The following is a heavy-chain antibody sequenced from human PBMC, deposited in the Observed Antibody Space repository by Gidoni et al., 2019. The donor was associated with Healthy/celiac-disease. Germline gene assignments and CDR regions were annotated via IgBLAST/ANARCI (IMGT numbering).Heavy chain of an antibody. D-gene: IGHD2-15*01. CDR3: ATRMVAARVAAFDI. CDR2: FVPEDGET. V-gene: IGHV1-24*01. Sequence: QVQLVQSGAEVTKPGASVKVSCKASGHTLTELSMHWVRQAPGKGLEWMGGFVPEDGETIYAQKFQGRVTMTEDTSTDTADMELSSLRSEDTAVYYCATRMVAARVAAFDIWRQGTMVTVSS. J-gene: IGHJ3*02. CDR1: GHTLTELS.